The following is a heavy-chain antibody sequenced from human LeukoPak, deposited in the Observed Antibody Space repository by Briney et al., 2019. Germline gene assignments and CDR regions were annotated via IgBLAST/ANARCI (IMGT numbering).Heavy chain of an antibody. Sequence: PGGSLRLSCADSGFTFSSYSMNWVRPALGKGLWWVSYISSSGSSIYYADSVKGRFTISRDDAMNSLYLQMNNLRTEDTAVYYCARVLDTSGSYPLDYWGQGTLVTVSS. CDR2: ISSSGSSI. CDR3: ARVLDTSGSYPLDY. J-gene: IGHJ4*02. V-gene: IGHV3-48*01. CDR1: GFTFSSYS. D-gene: IGHD3-10*01.